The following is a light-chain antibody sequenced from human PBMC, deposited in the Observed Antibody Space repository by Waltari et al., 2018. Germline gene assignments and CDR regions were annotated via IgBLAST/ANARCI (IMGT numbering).Light chain of an antibody. V-gene: IGLV1-40*01. CDR3: QSYDSSLSGSI. J-gene: IGLJ2*01. Sequence: QSGLTQPPSVSGAPGQRVTISCTGSSSNIGAGYDVHWYQLLPGTAPKLLIYGNSNRPSGVPDRLSGSKSGTSASLAITGLQAEDEADYYCQSYDSSLSGSIFGGGTKLTVL. CDR1: SSNIGAGYD. CDR2: GNS.